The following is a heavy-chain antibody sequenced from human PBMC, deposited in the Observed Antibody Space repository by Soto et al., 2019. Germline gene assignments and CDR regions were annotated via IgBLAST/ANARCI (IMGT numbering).Heavy chain of an antibody. J-gene: IGHJ3*02. CDR1: GGSISSYY. D-gene: IGHD2-15*01. Sequence: PSETLSLTCTVSGGSISSYYWSWIRQPPGKGLEWIGYIYYSGSTNYNPSLKSRVTISVDTSKNQFSLKLSSVTAADTAVYYCARHASMNWSGGSCSVLGDACDIWGQGTMGTVSS. CDR2: IYYSGST. V-gene: IGHV4-59*08. CDR3: ARHASMNWSGGSCSVLGDACDI.